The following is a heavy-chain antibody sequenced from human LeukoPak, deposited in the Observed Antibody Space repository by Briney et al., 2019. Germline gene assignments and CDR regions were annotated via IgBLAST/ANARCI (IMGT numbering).Heavy chain of an antibody. J-gene: IGHJ4*02. V-gene: IGHV3-9*01. Sequence: PVRSLRLSCAASGFTFYDYAMHWVRQAPGKGLEWGSGISWNSGSIGYADSVKGRFTISRDNAKNSLYLQMNSLRAEDTALHYCAKQLLTDYGGNSIFDSWGQGNLVTVSS. CDR2: ISWNSGSI. CDR3: AKQLLTDYGGNSIFDS. D-gene: IGHD4-23*01. CDR1: GFTFYDYA.